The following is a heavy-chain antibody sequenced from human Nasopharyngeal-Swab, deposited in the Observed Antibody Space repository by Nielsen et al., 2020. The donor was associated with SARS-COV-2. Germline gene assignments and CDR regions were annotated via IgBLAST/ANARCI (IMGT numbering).Heavy chain of an antibody. J-gene: IGHJ5*02. CDR3: ASSAYSSGWGGKWFDP. CDR2: INHSGST. D-gene: IGHD6-19*01. Sequence: SETLSLTCAVYGGSFSGYYWSWIRQPPGKGLEWIGEINHSGSTNYNPSLKSRVTISVDTSKNQFSLKLSSVTAAGTAVYYCASSAYSSGWGGKWFDPWGQGTLVTVSS. V-gene: IGHV4-34*01. CDR1: GGSFSGYY.